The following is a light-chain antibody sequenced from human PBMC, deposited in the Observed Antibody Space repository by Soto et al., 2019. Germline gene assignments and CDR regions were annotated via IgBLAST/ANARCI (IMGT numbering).Light chain of an antibody. J-gene: IGKJ1*01. CDR3: QQYNNWPPERT. CDR1: QSVSSY. Sequence: EIVFTQSPATLSLSPGERATLSCRASQSVSSYLAWYQQKPGQAPRLLIYDASNRATGIPARFSGSGSGTDFTLTISSLQSEDFAVYYCQQYNNWPPERTFGQGTKVDIK. CDR2: DAS. V-gene: IGKV3-11*01.